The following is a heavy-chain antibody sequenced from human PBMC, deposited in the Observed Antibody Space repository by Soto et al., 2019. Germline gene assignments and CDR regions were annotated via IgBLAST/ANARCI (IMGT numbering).Heavy chain of an antibody. Sequence: EVQLVESGGGLVQPGGSLRLSCAASGFTVSSNYMSWVRQAAGKGLEWVSVIHSGDSTYYADSVKGRFTISRDNSKNTLYLQMTSLRAEDTAVYYCARGGVATTLYYYYYYYLDVWGKGTTVTVSS. J-gene: IGHJ6*03. D-gene: IGHD5-12*01. V-gene: IGHV3-66*01. CDR3: ARGGVATTLYYYYYYYLDV. CDR2: IHSGDST. CDR1: GFTVSSNY.